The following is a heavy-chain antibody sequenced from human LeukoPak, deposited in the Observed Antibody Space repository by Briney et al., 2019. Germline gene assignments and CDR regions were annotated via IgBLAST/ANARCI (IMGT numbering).Heavy chain of an antibody. D-gene: IGHD1-26*01. CDR1: GYTFTSYD. CDR3: ARGYSGSYWVNYYYYYYMDV. Sequence: GALVKVSCKASGYTFTSYDINWVRQATGQGLEWMGWMNPNSGNTGYAQKFQGRVTMTRNTSISTAYMELSSLRSEDTAVYYCARGYSGSYWVNYYYYYYMDVWGKGTTVTVSS. V-gene: IGHV1-8*01. J-gene: IGHJ6*03. CDR2: MNPNSGNT.